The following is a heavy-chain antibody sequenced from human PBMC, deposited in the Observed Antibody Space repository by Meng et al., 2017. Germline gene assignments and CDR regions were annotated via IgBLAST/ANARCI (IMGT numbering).Heavy chain of an antibody. D-gene: IGHD3-3*01. Sequence: GESLKISCAASGFTFDDYAMHWVRQAPGKGLEWVSLISWDGGSTYYADSVKGRFTISRDNAKNSLYLQMNSLRAEDTAVYYCARDGGITIFGVVTPDYYYYYGMDVWGQRTTVTVSS. CDR1: GFTFDDYA. J-gene: IGHJ6*02. CDR3: ARDGGITIFGVVTPDYYYYYGMDV. CDR2: ISWDGGST. V-gene: IGHV3-43D*03.